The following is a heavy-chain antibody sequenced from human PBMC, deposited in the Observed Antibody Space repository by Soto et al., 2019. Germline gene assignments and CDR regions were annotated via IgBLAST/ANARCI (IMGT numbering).Heavy chain of an antibody. CDR1: GYSVSTNNW. CDR2: INHSGCT. V-gene: IGHV4-4*02. Sequence: SETLSLTCSVSGYSVSTNNWWSWIRQPPEKGLEWIGEINHSGCTNYNPSLKSRVTISVDTSKNQFSLKLSSVTAADTAVYYCARGSGSSWYNWFDPWGKEPWSPSPQ. D-gene: IGHD6-13*01. J-gene: IGHJ5*01. CDR3: ARGSGSSWYNWFDP.